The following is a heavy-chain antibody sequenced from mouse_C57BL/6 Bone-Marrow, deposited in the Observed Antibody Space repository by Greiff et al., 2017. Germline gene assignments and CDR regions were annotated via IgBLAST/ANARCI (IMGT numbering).Heavy chain of an antibody. Sequence: QVQLQQSGAELARPGASVKLSCKASGYTFTSYGISWVKQRTGQGLEWIGEIDPSDSYTNYNQKFKGKSTLTVDKSSSTAYMQLSSLTSEDSAVYYCARDGLSYWGQGTSVTVSS. CDR1: GYTFTSYG. CDR2: IDPSDSYT. D-gene: IGHD1-1*02. CDR3: ARDGLSY. V-gene: IGHV1-69*01. J-gene: IGHJ4*01.